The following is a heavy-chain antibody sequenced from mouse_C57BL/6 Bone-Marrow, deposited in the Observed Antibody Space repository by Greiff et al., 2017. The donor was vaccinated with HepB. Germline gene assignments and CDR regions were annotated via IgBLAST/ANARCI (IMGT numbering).Heavy chain of an antibody. CDR3: ARHPDYYVPYYYGY. V-gene: IGHV5-6*01. CDR2: ISSGGSYT. J-gene: IGHJ2*01. D-gene: IGHD1-1*01. Sequence: EVQVVESGGDLVKPGGSLKLSCAASGFTFSSYGMSWVRQTPDKRLEWVATISSGGSYTYYPDSVKGRFTISRDNAKNTLYLQMSSLKSEDTAMYYCARHPDYYVPYYYGYWGQGTTLTVSS. CDR1: GFTFSSYG.